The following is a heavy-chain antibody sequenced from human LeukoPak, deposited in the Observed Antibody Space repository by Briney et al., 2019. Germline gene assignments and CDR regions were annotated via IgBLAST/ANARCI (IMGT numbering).Heavy chain of an antibody. D-gene: IGHD5-12*01. CDR3: ARGGYSGYGYFDY. Sequence: GGSLRLSCAASGFTFDDYGMSWVRQAPGKGLEWVSGINRNGGSTGYADSVKGRFTISRDNAKNSLYLQMNSLRAEDTAVYYCARGGYSGYGYFDYWGQGTLVTVSS. CDR2: INRNGGST. CDR1: GFTFDDYG. J-gene: IGHJ4*02. V-gene: IGHV3-20*04.